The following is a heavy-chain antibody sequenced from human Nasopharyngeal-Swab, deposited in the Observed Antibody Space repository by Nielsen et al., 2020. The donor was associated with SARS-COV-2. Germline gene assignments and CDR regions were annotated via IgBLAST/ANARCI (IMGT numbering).Heavy chain of an antibody. V-gene: IGHV4-4*02. CDR2: TRHSGSG. D-gene: IGHD2-2*01. J-gene: IGHJ6*02. Sequence: VCQAPGKGLEWIGETRHSGSGNYKPSLNSRVSMSVDASKNQFSLKLDSVTAADTAVYYCARGGRHGCSSANRPCAIDVWGQGATVTVSS. CDR3: ARGGRHGCSSANRPCAIDV.